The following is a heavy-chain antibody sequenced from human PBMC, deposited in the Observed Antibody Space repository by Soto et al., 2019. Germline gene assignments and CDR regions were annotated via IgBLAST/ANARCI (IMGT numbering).Heavy chain of an antibody. J-gene: IGHJ3*02. D-gene: IGHD3-10*01. V-gene: IGHV3-23*01. CDR2: ISGSGGST. CDR1: GFTFGSYA. Sequence: GALRLSCAASGFTFGSYAMSWVRQAPGRGLEWVSAISGSGGSTYYAASVKGLLPISSDNSKNTLYLQMNSLRAEDTAVYYCAKSGRDGSGSYYRRGALDIWRQGTMVTVSS. CDR3: AKSGRDGSGSYYRRGALDI.